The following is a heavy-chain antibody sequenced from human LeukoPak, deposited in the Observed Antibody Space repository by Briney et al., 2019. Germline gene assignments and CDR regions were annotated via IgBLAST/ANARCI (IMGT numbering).Heavy chain of an antibody. CDR2: IFYSGST. D-gene: IGHD2-15*01. V-gene: IGHV4-39*07. J-gene: IGHJ5*02. CDR1: GGSISSSSYY. CDR3: ATAVVAATNWFDP. Sequence: SETLSLTCTVSGGSISSSSYYWGWIRQPPVKGMEYIGSIFYSGSTYYNPSLKSRVTMSVDTSKNQFSLKLSSVTAADTAVYYCATAVVAATNWFDPWGQGTLVTVSS.